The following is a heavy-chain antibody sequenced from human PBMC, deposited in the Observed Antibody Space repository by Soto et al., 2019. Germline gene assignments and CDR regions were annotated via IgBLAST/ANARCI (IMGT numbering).Heavy chain of an antibody. CDR1: GFTFDNYA. J-gene: IGHJ4*02. CDR2: INWNSGSI. Sequence: GGSLRLSCAASGFTFDNYAMHWVRQAPGKGLEWVSGINWNSGSIDYADSVKGRFTISRDNAKNSLYLQMNSLRAEDTAVYYCTIQNARGVPDYWGQGTLVTVSS. V-gene: IGHV3-9*01. D-gene: IGHD3-10*01. CDR3: TIQNARGVPDY.